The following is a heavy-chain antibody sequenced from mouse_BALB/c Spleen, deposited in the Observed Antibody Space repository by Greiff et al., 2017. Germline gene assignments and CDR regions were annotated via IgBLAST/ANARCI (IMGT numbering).Heavy chain of an antibody. CDR1: GYTFTSYW. J-gene: IGHJ2*01. V-gene: IGHV1-7*01. CDR2: INPSTGYT. CDR3: ASGVWDY. Sequence: VQLQQSGAELAKPGASVKMSCKASGYTFTSYWMHWVKQRPGQGLEWIGYINPSTGYTEYNQKFKDKATLTADKSSSTAYMQLSSLTSEDSAVYYCASGVWDYWGQGTTLTVSS.